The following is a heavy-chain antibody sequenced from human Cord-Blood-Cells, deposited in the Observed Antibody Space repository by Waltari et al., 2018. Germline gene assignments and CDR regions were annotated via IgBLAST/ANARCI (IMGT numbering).Heavy chain of an antibody. CDR3: ARTPYDFWSGYYYYFDY. CDR1: GYTFTSYD. CDR2: MNPNSGNT. D-gene: IGHD3-3*01. Sequence: QVHLVQSGAAVKKPGASVKVSCTASGYTFTSYDINWVRQATGQGLEWMGWMNPNSGNTGYAKKFQGRVTITRNTSISTAYMELSSLRSEDTAVYYCARTPYDFWSGYYYYFDYWGQGTLVTVSS. V-gene: IGHV1-8*03. J-gene: IGHJ4*02.